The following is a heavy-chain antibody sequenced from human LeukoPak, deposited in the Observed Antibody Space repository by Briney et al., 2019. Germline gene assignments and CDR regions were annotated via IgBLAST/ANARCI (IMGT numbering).Heavy chain of an antibody. CDR2: IKSKTDGWTK. CDR1: GFTFSNAW. D-gene: IGHD3-3*01. V-gene: IGHV3-15*01. CDR3: TTDIPRLEWLFIGSGSPDGPENFDY. Sequence: PGGSLRLSCAASGFTFSNAWMSWVRQAPGKGLEWVGRIKSKTDGWTKDYAAPVKDRFTISRDDSKNTLYLQMNSLKTEDTAVYYCTTDIPRLEWLFIGSGSPDGPENFDYWGQGTLVTVSS. J-gene: IGHJ4*02.